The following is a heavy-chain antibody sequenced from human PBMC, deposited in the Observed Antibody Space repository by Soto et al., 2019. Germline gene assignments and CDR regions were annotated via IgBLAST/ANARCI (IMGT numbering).Heavy chain of an antibody. Sequence: EVQLVESGGGLVQPGGSLKLSCVASGFTFSDSAMHWVRQAPGKGLEWVGRIRSKANSYATVYAASVKGRFTISRDDSKNTAYLVMNSLKIEDTALYYCVRRTISSDSADWGQGTLVTV. D-gene: IGHD6-6*01. J-gene: IGHJ4*02. CDR3: VRRTISSDSAD. CDR1: GFTFSDSA. CDR2: IRSKANSYAT. V-gene: IGHV3-73*02.